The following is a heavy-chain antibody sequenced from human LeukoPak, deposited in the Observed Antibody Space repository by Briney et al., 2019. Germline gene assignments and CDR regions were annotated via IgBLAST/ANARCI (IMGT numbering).Heavy chain of an antibody. CDR1: GGSMSSYY. D-gene: IGHD2-8*01. CDR2: IYYSGST. V-gene: IGHV4-59*08. J-gene: IGHJ6*02. CDR3: AKMAAIGAMDV. Sequence: PSETLSLTCTVSGGSMSSYYWSWIRQPPGKGLEWIGYIYYSGSTKYNPSLKSRVTISVDTSKNQFSLKLTSVTAADTTVYYCAKMAAIGAMDVWGQGTTVTVSS.